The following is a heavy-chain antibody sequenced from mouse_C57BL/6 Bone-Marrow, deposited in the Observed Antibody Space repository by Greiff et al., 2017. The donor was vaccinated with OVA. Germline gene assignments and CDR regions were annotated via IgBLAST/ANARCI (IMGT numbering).Heavy chain of an antibody. J-gene: IGHJ4*01. V-gene: IGHV5-17*01. Sequence: EVMLVESGGGLVKPGGSLKLSCAASGFTFSDYGMHWVRQAPEKGLEWVAYISSGSSTIYYADTVKGRFTISRDNAKNTLFLQMTSLRSEDTAMYYCARPYDYDGGVAMDYWGQGTSVTVSS. CDR3: ARPYDYDGGVAMDY. CDR2: ISSGSSTI. D-gene: IGHD2-4*01. CDR1: GFTFSDYG.